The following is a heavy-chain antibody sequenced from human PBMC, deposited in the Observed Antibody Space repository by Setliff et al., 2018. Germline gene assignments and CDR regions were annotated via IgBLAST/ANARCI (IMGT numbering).Heavy chain of an antibody. D-gene: IGHD6-19*01. J-gene: IGHJ5*02. CDR3: ARSKSSSGWLNWFDP. Sequence: PSETLSLTCTVSGGSISSSSYYWGWIRQPPGKGLEWIGSICYSGSTYYNPSLKSRVTISVDTSKNKFSLKLSSVTAADTAVYYCARSKSSSGWLNWFDPWGQGTLVTVSS. CDR1: GGSISSSSYY. V-gene: IGHV4-39*07. CDR2: ICYSGST.